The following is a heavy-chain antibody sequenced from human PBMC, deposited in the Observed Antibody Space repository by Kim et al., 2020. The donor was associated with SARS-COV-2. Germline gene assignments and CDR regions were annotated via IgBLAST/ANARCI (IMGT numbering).Heavy chain of an antibody. CDR3: ATIYSPGYNWFDP. CDR2: IIPILGIA. CDR1: GGTFSSYA. Sequence: SVKVSCKASGGTFSSYAISWVRQAPGQGLEWMGRIIPILGIANYAQKFQGRVTITADKSTSTAYMELSSLRSEDTAVYYCATIYSPGYNWFDPWGQGTLVTVSS. V-gene: IGHV1-69*04. D-gene: IGHD2-21*01. J-gene: IGHJ5*02.